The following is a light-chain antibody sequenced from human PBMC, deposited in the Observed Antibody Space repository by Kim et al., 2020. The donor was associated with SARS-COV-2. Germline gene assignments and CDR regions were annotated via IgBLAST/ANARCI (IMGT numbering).Light chain of an antibody. CDR2: GAS. CDR3: QQYNNWPPYT. Sequence: TPGERATLSCRASQTVHTTLAWYQQKPGQAPRLLIHGASTRATGIPARFTGSGSGTDFTLTITSVQSEDFAVYYCQQYNNWPPYTFGQGTKLEI. J-gene: IGKJ2*01. V-gene: IGKV3-15*01. CDR1: QTVHTT.